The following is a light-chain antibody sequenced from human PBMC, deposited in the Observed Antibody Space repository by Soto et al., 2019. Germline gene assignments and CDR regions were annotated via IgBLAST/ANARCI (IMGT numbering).Light chain of an antibody. J-gene: IGLJ2*01. Sequence: QSALTQPASVSGSPGQSITISCTGTSSDVGGYNYVSWSQQHPGKAPKLLISEVSNRPSGVPDRFSGSKSGNTASLTVSGLQAEDEADYYCTSYATGDTFPFGGGTKLTVL. V-gene: IGLV2-14*03. CDR1: SSDVGGYNY. CDR2: EVS. CDR3: TSYATGDTFP.